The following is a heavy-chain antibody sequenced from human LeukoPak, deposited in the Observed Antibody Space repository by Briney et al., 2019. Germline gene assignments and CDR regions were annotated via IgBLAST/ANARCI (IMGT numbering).Heavy chain of an antibody. J-gene: IGHJ4*02. CDR2: IYTGGTT. V-gene: IGHV3-53*04. Sequence: AGGSLTLSCAVSGFSVSANYMTWVRQAPGKGLEWVSVIYTGGTTYYRDSVKGRFTISRHNSKNTVNLQMDSLRPEDTAVYYCASGPTYDYVRVILYWGQGTLVTVSS. D-gene: IGHD3-16*01. CDR1: GFSVSANY. CDR3: ASGPTYDYVRVILY.